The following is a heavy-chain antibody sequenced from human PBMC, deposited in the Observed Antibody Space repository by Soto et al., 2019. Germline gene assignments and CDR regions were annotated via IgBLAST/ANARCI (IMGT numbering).Heavy chain of an antibody. CDR3: ARSYNTSNGMDV. Sequence: GGSLRLSCAASGFTFSRYAMSWVRQVPGRGLVWVSRINTNGSTTTYADSVKGRFTISRDNAKNTLFLQMNSLSPEDTAVYYCARSYNTSNGMDVWGQGTTVTVSS. V-gene: IGHV3-74*01. D-gene: IGHD1-20*01. CDR2: INTNGSTT. J-gene: IGHJ6*02. CDR1: GFTFSRYA.